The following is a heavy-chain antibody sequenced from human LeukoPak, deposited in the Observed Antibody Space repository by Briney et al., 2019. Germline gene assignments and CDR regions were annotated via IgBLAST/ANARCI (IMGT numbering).Heavy chain of an antibody. CDR2: ISGSGGST. CDR3: AKKRPTTIVRGGGYFDY. V-gene: IGHV3-23*01. D-gene: IGHD3-10*01. CDR1: GFTFSSYA. J-gene: IGHJ4*02. Sequence: PGGSLRLSCAASGFTFSSYAMSWVRQAPGKGLEWVSAISGSGGSTYYADSVKGRFTISRDNSKNTLYLQMNSLRAEDTAVYYCAKKRPTTIVRGGGYFDYWGQGTLVTVSS.